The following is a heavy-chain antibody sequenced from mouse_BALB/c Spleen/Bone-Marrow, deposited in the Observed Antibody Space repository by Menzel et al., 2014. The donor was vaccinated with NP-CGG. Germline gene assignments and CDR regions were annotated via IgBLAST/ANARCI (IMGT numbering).Heavy chain of an antibody. J-gene: IGHJ2*01. D-gene: IGHD2-10*01. CDR1: GFTFSDYY. Sequence: EVHLVESGGGLVQPGGSLKLSCATSGFTFSDYYMYWVHQTPEKRLEWVAYISNGGGSTYYPDTVKGRFTISRDNAKNTLYLQMSRLKSEDTAMYYCARQGAYSYFDYWGQGTTLTVSS. CDR2: ISNGGGST. V-gene: IGHV5-12*02. CDR3: ARQGAYSYFDY.